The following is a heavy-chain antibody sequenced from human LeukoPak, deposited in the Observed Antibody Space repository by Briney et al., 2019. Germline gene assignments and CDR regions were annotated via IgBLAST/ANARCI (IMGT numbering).Heavy chain of an antibody. CDR3: ARQPTQWNYYDSSGYYFFDY. CDR1: GGSISSYY. V-gene: IGHV4-59*08. CDR2: IYYSGST. D-gene: IGHD3-22*01. J-gene: IGHJ4*02. Sequence: SETLSLTCTVSGGSISSYYWSWIRQPPGKGLEWIGYIYYSGSTNYNPSLKSRVTISVDTSKNQFSLKLSSVTAADTAVYYCARQPTQWNYYDSSGYYFFDYWGQGTLVTVSS.